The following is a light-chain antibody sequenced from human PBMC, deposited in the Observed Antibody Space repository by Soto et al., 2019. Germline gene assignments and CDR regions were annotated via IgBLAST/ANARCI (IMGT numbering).Light chain of an antibody. Sequence: EILMTQSPATLSVSPGDRATLSCRASESVSANLAWYQQKPGQAPSLLIIGASTRATGIPARFRGSGSGTEFTLTISSLQSEDFAVYYCQQYNNWPRTFGQGTKVDIK. CDR1: ESVSAN. J-gene: IGKJ1*01. V-gene: IGKV3-15*01. CDR2: GAS. CDR3: QQYNNWPRT.